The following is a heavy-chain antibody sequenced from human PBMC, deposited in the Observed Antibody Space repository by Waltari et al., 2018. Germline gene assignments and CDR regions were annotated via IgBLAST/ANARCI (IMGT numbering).Heavy chain of an antibody. D-gene: IGHD6-13*01. CDR1: GGSVSSGGYY. Sequence: QVQLQESGPGLAKPSQTLSLTCTVSGGSVSSGGYYWRWIRQHPGKGLEWIGYIYYNGSTYYNPPLKSRVTILEGTSKNQFSLKLTSVTAADTAVYYCARGGAAAGNFNYWGQGTLVTVSS. CDR3: ARGGAAAGNFNY. V-gene: IGHV4-31*03. J-gene: IGHJ4*02. CDR2: IYYNGST.